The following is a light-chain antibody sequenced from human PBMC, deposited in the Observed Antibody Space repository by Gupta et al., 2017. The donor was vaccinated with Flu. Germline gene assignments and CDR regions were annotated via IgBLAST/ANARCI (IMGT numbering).Light chain of an antibody. CDR1: SVGGSY. CDR2: DNN. J-gene: IGLJ1*01. Sequence: TVTTTCKADSVGGSYESCYHHKPCHAPSLLIYDNNNRRSGIPARFSASTSGNTASFTITGARAAEEADYYCNSRDNRGHNLYVFGTGTKVTVL. CDR3: NSRDNRGHNLYV. V-gene: IGLV3-19*01.